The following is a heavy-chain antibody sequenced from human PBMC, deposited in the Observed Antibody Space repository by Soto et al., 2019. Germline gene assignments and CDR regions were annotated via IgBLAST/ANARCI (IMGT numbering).Heavy chain of an antibody. CDR1: GFTFSDYY. J-gene: IGHJ6*03. CDR3: ARDAEYCSSTSCPFYYYYYMDV. Sequence: GGSLRLSCAASGFTFSDYYMSWIRQAPGKGLEWVSYISSSGSTIYYADSVKGRFTISRDNAKNSLYLQMNSLRAEDTAVYYCARDAEYCSSTSCPFYYYYYMDVWGKGTTVTVSS. D-gene: IGHD2-2*01. CDR2: ISSSGSTI. V-gene: IGHV3-11*01.